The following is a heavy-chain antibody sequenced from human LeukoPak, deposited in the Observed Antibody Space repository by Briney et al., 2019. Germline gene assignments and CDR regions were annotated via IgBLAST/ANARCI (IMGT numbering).Heavy chain of an antibody. D-gene: IGHD2-15*01. CDR1: GFTFSTYG. J-gene: IGHJ4*02. CDR2: ISYDGSNK. CDR3: ASQRGRYCSGDSCYFILDY. V-gene: IGHV3-30*03. Sequence: SLRLSCAASGFTFSTYGMHWVRQAPAKGLEWVALISYDGSNKYYADSVKGRFTISRDNSKNTLFLQMNSLRAEDTAVYYCASQRGRYCSGDSCYFILDYWGQGTLVTVSS.